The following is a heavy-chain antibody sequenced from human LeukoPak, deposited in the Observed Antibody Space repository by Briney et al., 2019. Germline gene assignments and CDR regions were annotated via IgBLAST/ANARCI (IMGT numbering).Heavy chain of an antibody. CDR1: GGSISSYY. CDR3: ARHRWGRYSGYDGIIDY. D-gene: IGHD5-12*01. Sequence: SETLSLTCTVSGGSISSYYWSWIRQPPGKGLEWIGYIYYSGSTNYNPSLKSRVTISVDTSKNQFSLKLSSVTVADTAVYYCARHRWGRYSGYDGIIDYWGQGTLVTVSS. J-gene: IGHJ4*02. CDR2: IYYSGST. V-gene: IGHV4-59*08.